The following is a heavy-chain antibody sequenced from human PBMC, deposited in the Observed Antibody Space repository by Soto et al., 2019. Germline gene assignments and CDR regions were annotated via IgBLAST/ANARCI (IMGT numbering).Heavy chain of an antibody. D-gene: IGHD1-26*01. CDR3: ASPGRIRDAFDI. V-gene: IGHV3-21*01. Sequence: GESLKISCAASGFTFSSYSMNWVRQAPGKGLEWVSSISSSSSYIYYADSVKGRFTISRDNAKNSLYLQMNSLRAEDTAVYYCASPGRIRDAFDIWGQGTMVTVSS. CDR2: ISSSSSYI. J-gene: IGHJ3*02. CDR1: GFTFSSYS.